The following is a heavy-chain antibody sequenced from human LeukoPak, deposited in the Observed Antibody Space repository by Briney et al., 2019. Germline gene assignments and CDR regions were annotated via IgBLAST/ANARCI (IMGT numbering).Heavy chain of an antibody. CDR1: GGSFSGYY. Sequence: SETLSLTCAVYGGSFSGYYWSWIRQPPGKGLEWIGEINHSGSTNYNPSLKSRVTISVDTFKNQFSLKLSSVTAADTAVYYCARALMKYYYYYMDVWGKGTTVTVSS. CDR3: ARALMKYYYYYMDV. J-gene: IGHJ6*03. V-gene: IGHV4-34*01. CDR2: INHSGST.